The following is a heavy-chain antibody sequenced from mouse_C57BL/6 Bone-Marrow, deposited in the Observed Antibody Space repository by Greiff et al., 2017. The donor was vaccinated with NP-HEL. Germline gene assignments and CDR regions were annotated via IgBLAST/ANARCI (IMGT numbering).Heavy chain of an antibody. CDR3: AIGANLGAWCAY. Sequence: QVHVKQPGAELVKPGASVKVSCKASGYTFTSYWMHWVKQRPGQGLEWIGRIHPSDSDTNYNQKFKGKATLTVDKSSSTAYMQLSSLTSEDSAVYYCAIGANLGAWCAYWGQGTLVTVSA. CDR1: GYTFTSYW. D-gene: IGHD3-3*01. V-gene: IGHV1-74*01. J-gene: IGHJ3*01. CDR2: IHPSDSDT.